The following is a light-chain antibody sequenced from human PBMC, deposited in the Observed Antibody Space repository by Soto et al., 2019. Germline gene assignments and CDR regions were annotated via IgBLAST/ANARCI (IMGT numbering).Light chain of an antibody. J-gene: IGKJ5*01. CDR3: QHSYSNFPIT. CDR2: DAS. CDR1: QSISGY. V-gene: IGKV1-39*01. Sequence: DIQVTQSPSSLSASVGDRVTISCRASQSISGYLNWYQQKPEKAPNLLIFDASSLQSGVPSRFSGRGSGAEYTLTISSLQPEDFATYFCQHSYSNFPITFGQGTRLEIK.